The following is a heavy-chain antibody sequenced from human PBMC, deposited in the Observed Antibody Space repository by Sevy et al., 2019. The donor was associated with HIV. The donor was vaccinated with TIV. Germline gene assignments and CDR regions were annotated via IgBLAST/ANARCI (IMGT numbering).Heavy chain of an antibody. D-gene: IGHD6-19*01. J-gene: IGHJ4*02. Sequence: GGSVRLSCAASGFTFSSYAMSWVRQAPGKGLEWVSAISGGGGSTYYADSVKGRFTISRDNSKNTLYLQMNSLRAEDTAVYYGAKELPEEDYSSGWYYFDYWGQGTLVTVSS. V-gene: IGHV3-23*01. CDR3: AKELPEEDYSSGWYYFDY. CDR1: GFTFSSYA. CDR2: ISGGGGST.